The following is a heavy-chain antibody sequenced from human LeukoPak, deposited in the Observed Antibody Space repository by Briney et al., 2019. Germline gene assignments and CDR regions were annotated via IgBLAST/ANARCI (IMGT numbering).Heavy chain of an antibody. D-gene: IGHD2-2*01. CDR2: IYYNGST. J-gene: IGHJ3*02. V-gene: IGHV4-39*01. Sequence: SETLSLTCTVSGGSISSSSYYWGWIRQPPGKGLEWIGSIYYNGSTYYNPSLKSRVTISVDTPKNQFSLKLSSVTAADTAVYYCAGRYCSSTSCYQFEDAFDIWGQGTMVTVSS. CDR3: AGRYCSSTSCYQFEDAFDI. CDR1: GGSISSSSYY.